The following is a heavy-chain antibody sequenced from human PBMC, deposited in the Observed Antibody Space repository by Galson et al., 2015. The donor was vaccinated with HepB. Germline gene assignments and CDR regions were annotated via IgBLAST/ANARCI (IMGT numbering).Heavy chain of an antibody. CDR3: AREVAAAGPYYFDY. D-gene: IGHD6-13*01. J-gene: IGHJ4*02. Sequence: SVKVSCKASGYTFTSYGISWVRQAPGQGLEWMGWISAYNGNTNYAQKLQGRVTMTTDTSTSTAYMELRSLRSDDTAVYYCAREVAAAGPYYFDYGGQGTLVTVSS. V-gene: IGHV1-18*01. CDR2: ISAYNGNT. CDR1: GYTFTSYG.